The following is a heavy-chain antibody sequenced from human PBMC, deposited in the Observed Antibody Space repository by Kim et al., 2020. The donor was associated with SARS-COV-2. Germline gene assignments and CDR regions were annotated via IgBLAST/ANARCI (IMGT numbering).Heavy chain of an antibody. CDR3: ATWGGWVQYVGD. CDR1: GFNFRSTW. D-gene: IGHD3-10*01. Sequence: GGSLRLSCAASGFNFRSTWMTWVRQAPGGGLEWLGRIKSQRDGGTTDYATAVAGRFTISRDDFKDTLHLQMNYLKVDDSGVYYCATWGGWVQYVGDWGRGTLVTVSS. J-gene: IGHJ4*01. CDR2: IKSQRDGGTT. V-gene: IGHV3-15*01.